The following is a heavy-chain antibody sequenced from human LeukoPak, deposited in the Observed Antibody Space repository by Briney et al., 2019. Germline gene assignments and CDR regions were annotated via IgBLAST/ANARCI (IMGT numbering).Heavy chain of an antibody. CDR3: ARDGGLNWFDP. CDR1: GCTFSSYC. Sequence: PGRSLRLSCAASGCTFSSYCMHWVRQAPGKGLEWAAVIWYDGSNKYYADSVKGRFTISRDNSKNTLYLQMNSLRAEDTAVYYCARDGGLNWFDPWGQGTLVTVSS. V-gene: IGHV3-33*01. D-gene: IGHD3-16*01. CDR2: IWYDGSNK. J-gene: IGHJ5*02.